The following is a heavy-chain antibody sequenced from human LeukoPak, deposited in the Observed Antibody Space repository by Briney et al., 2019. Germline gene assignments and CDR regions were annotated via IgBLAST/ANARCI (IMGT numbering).Heavy chain of an antibody. V-gene: IGHV3-30*02. CDR2: IRSDGGIK. CDR1: GFTFNNCG. Sequence: PGGSLRLSCAASGFTFNNCGMHWVRQAPGKGLEWLAFIRSDGGIKYYRDSVKGRFTISRDNSKNTLYLEMDSLTPDDTAVYYCAKGGRNYDSSAYNDATWGQRTLVTVSS. J-gene: IGHJ5*02. D-gene: IGHD3-22*01. CDR3: AKGGRNYDSSAYNDAT.